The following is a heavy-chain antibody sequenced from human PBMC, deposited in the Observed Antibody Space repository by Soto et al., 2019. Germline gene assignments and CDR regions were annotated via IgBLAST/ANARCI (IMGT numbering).Heavy chain of an antibody. J-gene: IGHJ4*01. CDR2: IYHTGNT. Sequence: SETLSLTCSVSGGSMSSGAYYWNWIRQHPVKGLEWIAYIYHTGNTYYNPSLRSRTTISVDTSENQFSLKLTSVTDADTAVYYCASSYSGYLDNWGHGTLVTVSS. CDR3: ASSYSGYLDN. V-gene: IGHV4-31*03. CDR1: GGSMSSGAYY. D-gene: IGHD3-22*01.